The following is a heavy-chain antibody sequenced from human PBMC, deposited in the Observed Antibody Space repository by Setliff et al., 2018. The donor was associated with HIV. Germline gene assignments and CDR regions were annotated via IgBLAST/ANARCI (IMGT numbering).Heavy chain of an antibody. CDR3: ARDRQIAAAGRSNYYYGMDV. Sequence: GGSLRLSCAASGFTFSTYAMTWVRQAPGRGLQWVSTIGSGGDTHYPDSVKGRFTISRDNSKNTVFLQMNSLRADDTAVYYCARDRQIAAAGRSNYYYGMDVWGQGTTVTVSS. D-gene: IGHD6-13*01. CDR1: GFTFSTYA. V-gene: IGHV3-23*01. CDR2: IGSGGDT. J-gene: IGHJ6*02.